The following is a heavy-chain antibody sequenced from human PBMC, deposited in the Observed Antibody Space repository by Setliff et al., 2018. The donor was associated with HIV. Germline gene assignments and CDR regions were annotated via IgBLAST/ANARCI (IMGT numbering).Heavy chain of an antibody. CDR3: ARDRSKYGTGSSAYNWFDP. D-gene: IGHD3-16*01. Sequence: PSETLSLTCSVSTDSISNFHWSWMRQPAGKGLEWIGRIFGSGTTHYNPSLKSRVTMSIDTSMNQFSLKLNSVTAADTAVYFCARDRSKYGTGSSAYNWFDPWGLGTLVTVSS. V-gene: IGHV4-4*07. CDR2: IFGSGTT. J-gene: IGHJ5*02. CDR1: TDSISNFH.